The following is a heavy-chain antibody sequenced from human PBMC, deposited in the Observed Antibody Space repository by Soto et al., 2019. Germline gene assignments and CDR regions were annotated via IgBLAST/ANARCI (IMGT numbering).Heavy chain of an antibody. V-gene: IGHV1-2*04. CDR3: ARFFTGKFYVFGPVVFVF. D-gene: IGHD3-16*01. CDR2: INPNSGGT. J-gene: IGHJ3*01. Sequence: GASVKVSCKASGYTFTGYYMHWVRQAPGQGLEWMGWINPNSGGTNYAQKFQGWVTMTRDTSISTAYMELSRLRSDDTAVYYCARFFTGKFYVFGPVVFVFWGKGKMVTVPS. CDR1: GYTFTGYY.